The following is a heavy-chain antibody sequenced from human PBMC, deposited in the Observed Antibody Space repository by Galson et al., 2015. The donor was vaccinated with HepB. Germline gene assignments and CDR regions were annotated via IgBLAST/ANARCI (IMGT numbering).Heavy chain of an antibody. V-gene: IGHV5-10-1*01. D-gene: IGHD2-15*01. CDR1: GYSFASHW. J-gene: IGHJ2*01. Sequence: QSGAEVKKPGESLTISCQGSGYSFASHWITWVRQMPGKGLEWIGRIDPSDSYTNYSPSFRGHVTISVGKSINTAYLQWSSLKASDTAMYYCAVGGVVVVVATPTYWYFDLWGRGTLVTVSS. CDR2: IDPSDSYT. CDR3: AVGGVVVVVATPTYWYFDL.